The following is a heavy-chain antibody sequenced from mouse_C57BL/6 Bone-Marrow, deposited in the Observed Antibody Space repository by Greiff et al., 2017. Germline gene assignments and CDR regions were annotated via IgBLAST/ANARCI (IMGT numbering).Heavy chain of an antibody. J-gene: IGHJ3*01. CDR2: IYPGDGDT. CDR3: ARSTYGNYGAWFAY. Sequence: VQLQQSGPELVKPGASVKISCKASGYAFSSSWMNWVKQRPGKGLEWIGRIYPGDGDTNYNGKFKGKATLTADKSSSTAYMQLSSLTSEDSAVYFCARSTYGNYGAWFAYWGQGTLVTVSA. D-gene: IGHD2-1*01. V-gene: IGHV1-82*01. CDR1: GYAFSSSW.